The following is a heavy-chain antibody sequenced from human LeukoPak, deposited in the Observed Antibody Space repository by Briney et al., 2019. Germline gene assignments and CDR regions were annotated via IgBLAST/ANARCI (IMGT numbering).Heavy chain of an antibody. Sequence: SQTLSLTCTVSGGSISSGDYYWSWIRQPPGKGLEWIGYIYYSGSNYYTPSLKSRVTISVDTSKNQFSLKLSSVTAADTAVYYCARGYNYYDSSCYPRWFDPWGQGTLVTVSS. V-gene: IGHV4-30-4*01. CDR3: ARGYNYYDSSCYPRWFDP. CDR2: IYYSGSN. D-gene: IGHD3-22*01. J-gene: IGHJ5*02. CDR1: GGSISSGDYY.